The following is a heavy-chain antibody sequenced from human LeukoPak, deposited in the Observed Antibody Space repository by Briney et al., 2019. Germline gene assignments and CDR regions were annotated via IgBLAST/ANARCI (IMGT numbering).Heavy chain of an antibody. J-gene: IGHJ6*02. CDR1: GFTFSSYS. Sequence: GGSLRLSCAASGFTFSSYSMNWVRQAPGKGLEWVSSIGSSSSYIYYADSVKGRFTISRDNAKNSLFLQMNSLRAEDTAVYYCAKNAYGDYAIDGMDVWGQGTTVTVSS. V-gene: IGHV3-21*04. CDR3: AKNAYGDYAIDGMDV. CDR2: IGSSSSYI. D-gene: IGHD4-17*01.